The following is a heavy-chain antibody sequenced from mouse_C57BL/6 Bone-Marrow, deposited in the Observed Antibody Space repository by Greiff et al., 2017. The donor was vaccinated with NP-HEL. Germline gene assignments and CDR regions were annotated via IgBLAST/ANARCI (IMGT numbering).Heavy chain of an antibody. D-gene: IGHD4-1*01. CDR2: IRNKANGYTT. Sequence: EVKLVESGGGLVQPGGSLSLSCAASGFTFTDYYMSWVRQPPGKALEWLGFIRNKANGYTTEYSASVKGRFTISRDNSQSFLYLQMNALRAEDSATYYCARFLTSAMDYWGQGTSVTVSS. J-gene: IGHJ4*01. CDR3: ARFLTSAMDY. CDR1: GFTFTDYY. V-gene: IGHV7-3*01.